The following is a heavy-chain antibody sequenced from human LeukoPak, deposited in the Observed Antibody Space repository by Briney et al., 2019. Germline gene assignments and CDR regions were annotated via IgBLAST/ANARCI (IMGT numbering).Heavy chain of an antibody. J-gene: IGHJ4*02. D-gene: IGHD6-6*01. CDR2: IWYDGSNK. Sequence: GGSLRLSCAASGFTFSYYGMHWVRQAPGKGLEWVAVIWYDGSNKYYADSVKGRFTISRDNFKNTLYLQMNSLRAEDTAVYYCARVHFSSSPYFDYWGQGTLVTVSS. CDR3: ARVHFSSSPYFDY. V-gene: IGHV3-33*01. CDR1: GFTFSYYG.